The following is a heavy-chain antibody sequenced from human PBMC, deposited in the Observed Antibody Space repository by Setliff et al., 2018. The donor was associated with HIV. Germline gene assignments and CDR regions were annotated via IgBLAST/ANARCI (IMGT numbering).Heavy chain of an antibody. J-gene: IGHJ3*02. V-gene: IGHV4-34*01. D-gene: IGHD3-16*01. CDR3: ARELGASPHDVFDI. CDR2: INHSGST. CDR1: GGSFSGYY. Sequence: KTSETLSLTCAVYGGSFSGYYWSWIRQPPGKGLEWIGEINHSGSTNYNPSLKSRVTISVDTSKNQFSLKLSSVTAADTAVYYCARELGASPHDVFDIWGQGTMVTVSS.